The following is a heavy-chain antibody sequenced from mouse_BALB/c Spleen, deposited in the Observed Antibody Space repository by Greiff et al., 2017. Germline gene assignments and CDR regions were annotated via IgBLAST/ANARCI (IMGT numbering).Heavy chain of an antibody. CDR1: GFTFSSYA. CDR3: ARVSAAWFAY. Sequence: EVKLMESGGGLVKPGGSLKLSCAASGFTFSSYAMSWVRQTPEKRLEWVASISSGGSTYYPDSVKGRFTISRDNARNILYLQMSSLRSEDTAMYYCARVSAAWFAYWGQGTLVTVSA. J-gene: IGHJ3*01. V-gene: IGHV5-6-5*01. CDR2: ISSGGST.